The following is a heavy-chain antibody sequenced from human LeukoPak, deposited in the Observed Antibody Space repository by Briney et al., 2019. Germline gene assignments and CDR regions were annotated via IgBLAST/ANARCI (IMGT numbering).Heavy chain of an antibody. CDR1: GGTFGTYT. CDR2: ILPIIHIP. Sequence: SVKVSCKASGGTFGTYTISWVRQAPGQGLEWMGRILPIIHIPDYAQKFQDRVTITADTSTNTAYMELGSLRSEDTAVYYCARETEDDSIFGVVFGPLDYWGQGTLVTVSS. J-gene: IGHJ4*02. D-gene: IGHD3-3*01. V-gene: IGHV1-69*04. CDR3: ARETEDDSIFGVVFGPLDY.